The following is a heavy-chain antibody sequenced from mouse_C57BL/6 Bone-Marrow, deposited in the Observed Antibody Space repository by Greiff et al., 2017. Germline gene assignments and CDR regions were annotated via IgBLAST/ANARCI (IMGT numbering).Heavy chain of an antibody. J-gene: IGHJ1*03. CDR3: TRDRNYYSRYFDV. D-gene: IGHD1-1*01. CDR1: GFTFSSYA. CDR2: ISSGGDYI. V-gene: IGHV5-9-1*02. Sequence: DVKLVESGEGLVKPGGSLKLSCAASGFTFSSYAMSWVRQTPEKRLEWVAYISSGGDYIYDADTVKGLFTISRDNARNSLYLQMSRLKSEDAAVYACTRDRNYYSRYFDVWGTGTTVTVSA.